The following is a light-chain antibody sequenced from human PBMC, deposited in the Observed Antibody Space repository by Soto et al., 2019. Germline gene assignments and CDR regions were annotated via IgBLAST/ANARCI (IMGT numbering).Light chain of an antibody. V-gene: IGKV3-20*01. CDR3: QQYGSSRT. CDR1: QSVSSSY. Sequence: EIVLTQSPGTLSLSPGERATLSCRASQSVSSSYLAWYQQKPGQAPRLLIYGASSRATRIPDRFSGSGSGTDFTLTISRLEPEDFAVYYCQQYGSSRTFRQGTKVEIK. CDR2: GAS. J-gene: IGKJ1*01.